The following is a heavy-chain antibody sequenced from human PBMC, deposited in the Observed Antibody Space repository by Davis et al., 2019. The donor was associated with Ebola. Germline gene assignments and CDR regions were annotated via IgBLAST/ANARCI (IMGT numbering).Heavy chain of an antibody. CDR3: AHGAFMVGYAFDI. CDR2: IYYSGST. V-gene: IGHV4-59*01. CDR1: GGPISSYY. J-gene: IGHJ3*02. Sequence: SETLSLTCTVSGGPISSYYWSWIRQPPGKGLEWIGYIYYSGSTNYNPSLKSRVTISVDTSKNQFSLKLSSVTAADTAVYYCAHGAFMVGYAFDIWGQGTMVTVSS. D-gene: IGHD3-10*01.